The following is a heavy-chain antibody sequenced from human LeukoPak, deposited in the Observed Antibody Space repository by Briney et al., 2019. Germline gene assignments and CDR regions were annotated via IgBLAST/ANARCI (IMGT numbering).Heavy chain of an antibody. J-gene: IGHJ4*02. D-gene: IGHD6-19*01. CDR1: GFAFSDYA. V-gene: IGHV3-49*04. CDR3: TRGSIENGKGWFIDY. CDR2: FRNRAYGGTT. Sequence: GRSLRLSCTASGFAFSDYAMTWVRQAPGKGLEWLGLFRNRAYGGTTQYGASVKGRFTISRDDSKSIAYLQMNSLKTEDTGMFYCTRGSIENGKGWFIDYWGQGTLVTVSS.